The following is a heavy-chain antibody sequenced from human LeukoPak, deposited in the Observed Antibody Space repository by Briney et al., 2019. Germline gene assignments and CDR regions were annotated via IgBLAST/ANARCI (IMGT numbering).Heavy chain of an antibody. CDR2: INPNSGGT. CDR1: GYTFTGYY. CDR3: SGEGGDIYYGDYEFDY. V-gene: IGHV1-2*06. J-gene: IGHJ4*02. Sequence: GASVKVSCKASGYTFTGYYMHWVRQAPGQGLEWMGRINPNSGGTNYAQKFQGRVTMTRDTSISTAYMELSKLRSDDTAVYYCSGEGGDIYYGDYEFDYWVQGTLVTVSS. D-gene: IGHD4-17*01.